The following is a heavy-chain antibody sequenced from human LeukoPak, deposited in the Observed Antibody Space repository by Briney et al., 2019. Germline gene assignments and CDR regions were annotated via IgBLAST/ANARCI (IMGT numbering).Heavy chain of an antibody. CDR1: GGSISSHY. CDR2: IYYSGST. CDR3: ARDLRTDYDFWSGYGVAFDI. D-gene: IGHD3-3*01. J-gene: IGHJ3*02. V-gene: IGHV4-59*11. Sequence: SETLSLACTVSGGSISSHYWSWIRQPPGKGLEWIGYIYYSGSTNYNPSLKSRVTISVDTSKNQFSLKLSSVTAADTAVYYCARDLRTDYDFWSGYGVAFDIWGQGTMVTVSS.